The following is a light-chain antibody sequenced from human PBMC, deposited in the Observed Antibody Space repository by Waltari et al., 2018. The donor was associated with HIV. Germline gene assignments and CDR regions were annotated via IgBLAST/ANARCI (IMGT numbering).Light chain of an antibody. CDR2: AAS. CDR1: QTISSN. J-gene: IGKJ2*01. Sequence: EIVMTQSPATLSVSPGERATLSCRASQTISSNLAWYQHKPGQSPRLLIYAASTRATGIPARFSASGSGTEVTLTISSLQSEDFAVYYCQQYSHWPLMYNFGQGTKLEIK. V-gene: IGKV3-15*01. CDR3: QQYSHWPLMYN.